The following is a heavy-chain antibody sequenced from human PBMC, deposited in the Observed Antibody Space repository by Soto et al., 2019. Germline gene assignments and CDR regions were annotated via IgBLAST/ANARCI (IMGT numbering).Heavy chain of an antibody. D-gene: IGHD2-2*01. CDR1: GYSFTSYW. CDR2: IDPSDSYT. J-gene: IGHJ6*02. Sequence: PGESLKISCKGSGYSFTSYWISWVRQMPGKGLEWMGRIDPSDSYTNYSPSFQGHVTISADKSISTAYLQWSSLKASDTAMYYCASLYQLPRKIHYYYGMDVWGQGTTVTVSS. V-gene: IGHV5-10-1*01. CDR3: ASLYQLPRKIHYYYGMDV.